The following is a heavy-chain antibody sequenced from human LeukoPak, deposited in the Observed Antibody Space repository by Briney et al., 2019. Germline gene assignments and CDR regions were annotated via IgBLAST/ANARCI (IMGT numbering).Heavy chain of an antibody. CDR1: GGTFSSYA. CDR3: ARAMASAAGTGRWFDP. D-gene: IGHD6-13*01. Sequence: SVKVSCKPSGGTFSSYAISWVRQAPGQGVEWMGGIIPIFGTANYAQKFQGRVTITADESTSTAYMELSSLRSEDTAVYYCARAMASAAGTGRWFDPWGQGTLVTVSS. J-gene: IGHJ5*02. V-gene: IGHV1-69*01. CDR2: IIPIFGTA.